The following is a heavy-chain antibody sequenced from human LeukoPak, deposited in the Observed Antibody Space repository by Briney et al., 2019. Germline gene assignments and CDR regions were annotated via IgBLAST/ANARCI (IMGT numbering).Heavy chain of an antibody. J-gene: IGHJ4*02. CDR1: GLSLNEYG. V-gene: IGHV3-30*03. D-gene: IGHD3-22*01. CDR3: ARDRINMMVLGHDSGLDF. Sequence: GGSLRLSCVGSGLSLNEYGIHWVRQAPGKGLEWVAVVSYDGGHKYYADSVKGRFTISRDTSSDTVSLQMNSLRVEDTAVYYCARDRINMMVLGHDSGLDFWGQGTLVTVSS. CDR2: VSYDGGHK.